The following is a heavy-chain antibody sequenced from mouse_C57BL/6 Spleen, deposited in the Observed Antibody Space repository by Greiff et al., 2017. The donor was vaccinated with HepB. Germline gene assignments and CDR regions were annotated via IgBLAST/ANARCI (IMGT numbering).Heavy chain of an antibody. CDR1: GFTFSDYG. V-gene: IGHV5-17*01. D-gene: IGHD2-4*01. CDR3: ARDDYDASAMDY. J-gene: IGHJ4*01. CDR2: ISSGSSTI. Sequence: EVNVVESGGGLVKPGGSLKLSCAASGFTFSDYGMHWVRQAPEKGLEWVAYISSGSSTIYYADTVKGRFTISRDNAKNTLFLQMTSLRSEDTAMYYCARDDYDASAMDYWGQGTSVTVSS.